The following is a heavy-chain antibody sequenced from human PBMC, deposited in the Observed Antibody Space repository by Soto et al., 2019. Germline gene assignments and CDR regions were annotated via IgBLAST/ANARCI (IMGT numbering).Heavy chain of an antibody. CDR1: GGSISSYY. V-gene: IGHV4-59*08. CDR2: IYYSGST. CDR3: ARHVVGSYYYYYYMDV. J-gene: IGHJ6*03. Sequence: SETLSLTCTVSGGSISSYYWSWIRQPPGKGLEWIGYIYYSGSTNYNPSLKSRVTISVDTSKNQFSLKPSSVTAADTAVYYCARHVVGSYYYYYYMDVWGKGTTVTVSS. D-gene: IGHD2-2*01.